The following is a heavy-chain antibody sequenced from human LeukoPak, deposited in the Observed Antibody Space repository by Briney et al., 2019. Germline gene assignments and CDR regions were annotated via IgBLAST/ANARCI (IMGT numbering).Heavy chain of an antibody. CDR3: ARDNLALNTLDV. V-gene: IGHV4-59*01. CDR2: ISYSGST. Sequence: PSETLSLTCTVSGGSMNTYYWTWIRQPPGKGLEWIGYISYSGSTNYNPSLQSRLTISVDTSKNQFSLKLSSVTAADTAVYYCARDNLALNTLDVWGQGTTVTVSS. J-gene: IGHJ6*02. D-gene: IGHD2-15*01. CDR1: GGSMNTYY.